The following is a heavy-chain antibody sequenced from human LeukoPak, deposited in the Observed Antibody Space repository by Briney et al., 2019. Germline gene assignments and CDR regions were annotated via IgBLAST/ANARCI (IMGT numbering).Heavy chain of an antibody. CDR1: GFTFSDYY. CDR2: IRSSGSTI. D-gene: IGHD6-19*01. V-gene: IGHV3-11*01. J-gene: IGHJ4*02. CDR3: ATSVAGFRYFDY. Sequence: PGGSLRLSCAASGFTFSDYYMSWIRQAPGKGLEWVSYIRSSGSTIYYADSVKGRFTISRDNAKNSLYLQMNSLRAEDTAVYYCATSVAGFRYFDYWGQGTLVTVSS.